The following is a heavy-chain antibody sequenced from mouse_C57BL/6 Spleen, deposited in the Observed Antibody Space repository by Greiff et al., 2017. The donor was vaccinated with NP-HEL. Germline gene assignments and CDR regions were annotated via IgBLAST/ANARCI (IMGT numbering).Heavy chain of an antibody. CDR2: INPNNGGT. J-gene: IGHJ4*01. D-gene: IGHD1-1*01. V-gene: IGHV1-26*01. CDR1: GYTFTDYY. CDR3: ARSGITTVVATDYAMDY. Sequence: VQLQQSGPELVKPGASVKISCKASGYTFTDYYMNWVKQSHGKSLEWIGDINPNNGGTSYNQKFKGKATLTVDKSSSTAYMELRSLTSEDSAVYYCARSGITTVVATDYAMDYWGQGTSVTVSS.